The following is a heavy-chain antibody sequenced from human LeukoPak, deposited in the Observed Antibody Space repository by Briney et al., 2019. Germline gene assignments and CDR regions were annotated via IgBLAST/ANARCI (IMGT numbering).Heavy chain of an antibody. D-gene: IGHD6-13*01. CDR3: ARVDIAAARNPRIPFVY. V-gene: IGHV1-18*01. J-gene: IGHJ4*02. Sequence: VASVKVSCKASVYTFTRYGISWVRHAPGQGREWMGWISAYNGNTNYAQKLQGRVTMTTDTSTSKAYMELGSLRADDTAVYYCARVDIAAARNPRIPFVYWGQGTLVTVSS. CDR1: VYTFTRYG. CDR2: ISAYNGNT.